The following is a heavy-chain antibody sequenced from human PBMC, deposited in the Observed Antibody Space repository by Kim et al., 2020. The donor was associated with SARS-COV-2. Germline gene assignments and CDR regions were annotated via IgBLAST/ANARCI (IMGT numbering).Heavy chain of an antibody. CDR2: IIPIFGTA. CDR1: GGTFSSYA. V-gene: IGHV1-69*06. D-gene: IGHD5-18*01. CDR3: ARVVDTAMDSYYYYGMDV. J-gene: IGHJ6*02. Sequence: SVKVSCKASGGTFSSYAISWVRQAPGQGLEWMGGIIPIFGTANYAQKFQGRVTITADKSTSTAYMELSSLRSEDTAVYYCARVVDTAMDSYYYYGMDVWGQGTTVTVSS.